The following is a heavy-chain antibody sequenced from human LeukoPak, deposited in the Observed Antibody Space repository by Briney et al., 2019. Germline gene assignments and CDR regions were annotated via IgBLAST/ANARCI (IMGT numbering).Heavy chain of an antibody. CDR3: ARVARQWLSDWGYFVDY. J-gene: IGHJ4*02. CDR1: GGSISSSSYY. CDR2: IYYSGST. Sequence: SETLSLTCTVSGGSISSSSYYWGWIRQPPGKGLEWIGSIYYSGSTYYNPSLKSRVTISVDTSKNQFSLKLSSVTAADTAVYYCARVARQWLSDWGYFVDYWGQGTLVTVSS. D-gene: IGHD6-19*01. V-gene: IGHV4-39*01.